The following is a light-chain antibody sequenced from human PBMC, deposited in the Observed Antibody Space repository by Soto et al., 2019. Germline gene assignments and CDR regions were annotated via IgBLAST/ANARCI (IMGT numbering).Light chain of an antibody. Sequence: DIQLTQSPATLSLSPGDRASLSCRASQSISSWLAWYQQKPGKAPKLLIYAASSLQSGVPSRFSGSGSGTDFTLTISSLQPEDFATYYCQQSYSTRRTFGQGTKVDIK. J-gene: IGKJ1*01. CDR2: AAS. CDR1: QSISSW. V-gene: IGKV1-39*01. CDR3: QQSYSTRRT.